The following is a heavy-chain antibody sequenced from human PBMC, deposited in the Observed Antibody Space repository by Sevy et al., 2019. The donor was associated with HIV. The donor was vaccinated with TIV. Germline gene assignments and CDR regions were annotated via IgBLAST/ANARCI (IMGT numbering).Heavy chain of an antibody. CDR2: IYYSGST. J-gene: IGHJ4*02. CDR1: GGSISSGDYY. CDR3: ARAGGVRGYSYPDHGAPDY. V-gene: IGHV4-30-4*01. D-gene: IGHD5-18*01. Sequence: SETLSLTCTVSGGSISSGDYYWSWIRQPPGKGLEWIGYIYYSGSTYYNPSLKSQVTISVDTSKDQFSLKLSSVTAADTAVYYCARAGGVRGYSYPDHGAPDYWGQGTLVTVSS.